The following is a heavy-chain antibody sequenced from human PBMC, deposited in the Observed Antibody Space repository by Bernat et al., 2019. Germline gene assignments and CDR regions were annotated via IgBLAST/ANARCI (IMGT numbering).Heavy chain of an antibody. V-gene: IGHV3-11*05. CDR3: ARGTSTSAPYMDV. CDR1: GFTFSDYY. CDR2: ISSSSYT. J-gene: IGHJ6*03. Sequence: QVQLVESGGGLVKPGGSPRLSCAASGFTFSDYYMSWIRQAPGKGLDWVSYISSSSYTNYADSVKGRFTISRDNAKNSLYLQMNSLRAEDTAVYYCARGTSTSAPYMDVWGKGTTVTVSS.